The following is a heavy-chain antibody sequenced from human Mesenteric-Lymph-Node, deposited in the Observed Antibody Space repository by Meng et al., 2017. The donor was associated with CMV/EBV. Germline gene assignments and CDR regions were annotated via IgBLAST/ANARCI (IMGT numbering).Heavy chain of an antibody. CDR1: GYTFTSYY. D-gene: IGHD6-19*01. V-gene: IGHV1-46*01. Sequence: ASVKVSCKASGYTFTSYYMHWVRQPPGQGREWMGIINPSGGSTSYAQKFQGRVTMTRDTSTSTVYMELSSLRSEDTAVYYCARDPSAVRYYYYYGMDVWGQGTTVTVSS. J-gene: IGHJ6*02. CDR3: ARDPSAVRYYYYYGMDV. CDR2: INPSGGST.